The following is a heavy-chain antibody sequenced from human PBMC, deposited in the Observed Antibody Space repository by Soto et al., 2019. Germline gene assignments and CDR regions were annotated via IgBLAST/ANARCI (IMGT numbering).Heavy chain of an antibody. CDR2: ISGSGGST. CDR1: GFTFSSYA. CDR3: AKDLSHRLYYDILTGYGY. J-gene: IGHJ4*02. V-gene: IGHV3-23*01. Sequence: GGSLRLSCAASGFTFSSYAMSWVRQAPGKGLEWVSAISGSGGSTYYADSVKGRFTISRDNSKNTLYLQMNSLRAEDTAVYYCAKDLSHRLYYDILTGYGYWGQGTLVTVSS. D-gene: IGHD3-9*01.